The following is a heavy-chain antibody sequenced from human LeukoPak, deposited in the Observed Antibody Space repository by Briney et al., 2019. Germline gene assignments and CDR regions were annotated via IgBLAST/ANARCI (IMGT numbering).Heavy chain of an antibody. CDR1: GFTFSSYW. V-gene: IGHV3-7*05. Sequence: GGSLRLSCAASGFTFSSYWMSWVRQAPGKGLEWVANIREDGSEKNYVDSVKGRFTISRDNAKSSLYLQMNSLRAEDTAVYYCARGGGRHVEYWGQGNLVTVSS. J-gene: IGHJ4*02. CDR3: ARGGGRHVEY. CDR2: IREDGSEK. D-gene: IGHD2/OR15-2a*01.